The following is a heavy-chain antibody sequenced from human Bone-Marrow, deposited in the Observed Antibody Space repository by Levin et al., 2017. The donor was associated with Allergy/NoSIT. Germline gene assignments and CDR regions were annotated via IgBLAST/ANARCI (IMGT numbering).Heavy chain of an antibody. CDR2: IYLDDDK. CDR1: GFSLSSSCVG. D-gene: IGHD1-1*01. Sequence: SGPTLVKPTQALALTCTVSGFSLSSSCVGVGWIRQPPGKALEWLAFIYLDDDKRYNLSLNSRLSITKETFKNQVVLTITNMDPVDTGTYSCAHRRLLSGSWNGGYFDYWGQGTLVTVS. V-gene: IGHV2-5*02. CDR3: AHRRLLSGSWNGGYFDY. J-gene: IGHJ4*02.